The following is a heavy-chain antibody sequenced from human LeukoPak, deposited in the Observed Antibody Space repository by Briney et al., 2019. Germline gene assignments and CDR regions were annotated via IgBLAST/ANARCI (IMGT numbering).Heavy chain of an antibody. J-gene: IGHJ4*02. CDR2: TYYRSTWYN. CDR1: GDSVSSNSVT. D-gene: IGHD4-17*01. V-gene: IGHV6-1*01. Sequence: SQTLSLTCAISGDSVSSNSVTWNWIRQSPSRGLEWLGRTYYRSTWYNDYAVSVRGRITVNPDTSKNQFSLHLNSVTPEDTAVYYCARVSGDYFDWEVDYWGQGTLITVSS. CDR3: ARVSGDYFDWEVDY.